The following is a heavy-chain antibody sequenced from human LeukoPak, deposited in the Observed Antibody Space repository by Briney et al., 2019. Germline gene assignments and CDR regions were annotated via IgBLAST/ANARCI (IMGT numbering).Heavy chain of an antibody. J-gene: IGHJ3*02. CDR1: GFTFSSYW. D-gene: IGHD3-9*01. V-gene: IGHV3-74*01. Sequence: PGGSLRLSCAASGFTFSSYWMHWVRQAPGKGLVWVSRINSDGSSTSYADSVKGRFTISRDNDKNTLYLQMNSLRAEDTAVYYCARSPRYYDILTGYSLGALDIWGQGTMVTVSS. CDR3: ARSPRYYDILTGYSLGALDI. CDR2: INSDGSST.